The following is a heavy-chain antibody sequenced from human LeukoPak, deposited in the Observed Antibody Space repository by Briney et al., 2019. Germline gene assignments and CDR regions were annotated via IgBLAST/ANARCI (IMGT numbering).Heavy chain of an antibody. CDR1: GFTFNAFG. V-gene: IGHV3-30*02. J-gene: IGHJ4*02. Sequence: GRSLRLSCVASGFTFNAFGMHWVRQAPGKGLEWVAFIRYDGNDKYYSGSVEGRFTISRDNPKNTLYLQMNSLRVEDTSFYYCVKRGATVRRTYFFDSWGQGALVTVSS. CDR3: VKRGATVRRTYFFDS. CDR2: IRYDGNDK. D-gene: IGHD1-26*01.